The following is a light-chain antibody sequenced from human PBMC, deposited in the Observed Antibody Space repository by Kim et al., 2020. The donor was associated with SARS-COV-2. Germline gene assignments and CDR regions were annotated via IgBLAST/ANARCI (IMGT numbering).Light chain of an antibody. CDR3: SSYSGIRNFGV. CDR2: DVT. CDR1: SSDIGGYNY. Sequence: SVTLSCTRTSSDIGGYNYVSWYQQHPGKAPRLLISDVTQRPSGVPARFSGSKSGNTASLTVSGLQADDEATYYCSSYSGIRNFGVFGGGTQLTVL. J-gene: IGLJ2*01. V-gene: IGLV2-8*01.